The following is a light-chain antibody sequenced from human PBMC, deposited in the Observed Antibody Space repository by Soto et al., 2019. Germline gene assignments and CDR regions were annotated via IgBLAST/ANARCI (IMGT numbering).Light chain of an antibody. V-gene: IGKV3-11*01. J-gene: IGKJ1*01. CDR3: QQYNNWPQT. CDR2: DAS. CDR1: QSVGSY. Sequence: EIGFTQSPATLSLSPGERATLSCRASQSVGSYLAWYQHKPGQAPRPLISDASNRATGIPARFSGSGSGTEFTLTISSLQSEDFAEYHCQQYNNWPQTFGQGTKVDI.